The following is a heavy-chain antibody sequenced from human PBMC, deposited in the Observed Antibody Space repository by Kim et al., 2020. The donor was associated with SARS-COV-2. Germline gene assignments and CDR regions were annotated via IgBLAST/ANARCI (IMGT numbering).Heavy chain of an antibody. V-gene: IGHV3-49*02. D-gene: IGHD3-3*01. J-gene: IGHJ4*02. Sequence: TENAASVKGRFTITREESKSIAYLQMNSLKTEDTAVYYCTRDDFWSGYYRGWGQGTLVTVSS. CDR3: TRDDFWSGYYRG. CDR2: T.